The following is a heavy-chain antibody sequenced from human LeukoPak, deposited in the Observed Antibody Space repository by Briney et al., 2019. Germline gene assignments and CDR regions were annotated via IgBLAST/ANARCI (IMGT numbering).Heavy chain of an antibody. CDR1: GYTFTSYG. D-gene: IGHD3-22*01. Sequence: ASVKVSCKASGYTFTSYGISWVRQAPGQGLEWMGWISAYNGNTNYAQKLQGRVTMTTDTSTSTAYMELRSLRSDDTAVYYCARDMVPAYYYDSSGESAYWGQGTLVTVSS. V-gene: IGHV1-18*01. J-gene: IGHJ4*02. CDR2: ISAYNGNT. CDR3: ARDMVPAYYYDSSGESAY.